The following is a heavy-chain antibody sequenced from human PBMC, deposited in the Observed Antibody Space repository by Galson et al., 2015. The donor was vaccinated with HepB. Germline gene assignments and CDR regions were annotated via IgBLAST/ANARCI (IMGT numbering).Heavy chain of an antibody. Sequence: SLRLSCAASGFTFSDHYMDWVRQAPGKGLEWVGRTRNKANSYTTEYAASVKGRFTISRDDSKNSLYLQMNSLKTEDTAVYYCASPMWEPGDYWGQEPWSPSPQ. CDR2: TRNKANSYTT. V-gene: IGHV3-72*01. CDR3: ASPMWEPGDY. J-gene: IGHJ4*01. CDR1: GFTFSDHY. D-gene: IGHD1-26*01.